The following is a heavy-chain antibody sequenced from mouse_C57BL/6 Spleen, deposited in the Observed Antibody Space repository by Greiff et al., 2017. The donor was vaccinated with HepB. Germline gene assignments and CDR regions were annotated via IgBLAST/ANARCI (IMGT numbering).Heavy chain of an antibody. D-gene: IGHD2-4*01. CDR2: IGPSDSET. V-gene: IGHV1-52*01. CDR1: GYTFTSYW. J-gene: IGHJ1*03. Sequence: QVQLQQSGAELVRPGSSVKLSCTASGYTFTSYWMHWVKQSPIQGLEWIGNIGPSDSETHYNQKFKGKATLTVDKAYNTIYMQLSSLTSEDSAVYYCARSVYNDYEYFDVWGTGTTVTVSS. CDR3: ARSVYNDYEYFDV.